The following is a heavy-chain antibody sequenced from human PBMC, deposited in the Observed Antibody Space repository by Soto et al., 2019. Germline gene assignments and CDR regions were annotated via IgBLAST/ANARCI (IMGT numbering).Heavy chain of an antibody. CDR3: SIVTAYGMDV. CDR1: GGTFNKYA. J-gene: IGHJ6*02. D-gene: IGHD2-15*01. Sequence: QVQLEQSGAEVKKPGPSLKVSCKATGGTFNKYAISWVRQAPGQGLEWMAGIIPVYGTPNYAQRFQDRVTIIADESTTTAYMEVNSLTSEDPAIYYCSIVTAYGMDVWGPGTTVIVSS. V-gene: IGHV1-69*01. CDR2: IIPVYGTP.